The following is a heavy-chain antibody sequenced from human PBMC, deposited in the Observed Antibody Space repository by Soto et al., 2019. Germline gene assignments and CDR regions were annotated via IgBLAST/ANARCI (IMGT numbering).Heavy chain of an antibody. CDR2: ISGSGGST. CDR3: ARCGVSAGVATGQSDY. CDR1: GFTFSSYA. V-gene: IGHV3-23*01. Sequence: EVQLLESGGGLVQPGGSLRLSCAASGFTFSSYAMSWVRQAPGKGLEWVSAISGSGGSTYYADSVKGRFTISRDNSKNTLYLQMNSLRAEDTAVYYCARCGVSAGVATGQSDYWGQGTLVTVSS. D-gene: IGHD5-12*01. J-gene: IGHJ4*02.